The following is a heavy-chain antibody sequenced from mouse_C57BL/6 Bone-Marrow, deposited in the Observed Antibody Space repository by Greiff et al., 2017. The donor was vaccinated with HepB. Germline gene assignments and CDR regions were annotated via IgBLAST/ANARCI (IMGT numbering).Heavy chain of an antibody. D-gene: IGHD1-1*01. V-gene: IGHV1-64*01. J-gene: IGHJ3*01. Sequence: QVQLQQPGAELVKPGASVKLSCKASGYTFTSYWMHWVKQRPGQGLEWIGMIHPNSGSTNYNEKFKSKATLTVDKSSSTAYMQLSSLTSEDSAVYFWGRWGTTGGFAYWGQGTLVTVSA. CDR1: GYTFTSYW. CDR2: IHPNSGST. CDR3: GRWGTTGGFAY.